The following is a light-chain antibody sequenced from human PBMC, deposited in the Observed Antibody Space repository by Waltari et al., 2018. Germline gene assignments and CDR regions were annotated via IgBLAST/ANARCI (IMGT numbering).Light chain of an antibody. CDR1: SSDFGSYNL. J-gene: IGLJ2*01. V-gene: IGLV2-23*02. CDR3: CSYAGRGTLDVV. CDR2: EVT. Sequence: QSALTQPASVSGSPGQSITISCTGASSDFGSYNLVSWYQQHPGKAPKVMIYEVTKRPSGVSDRFSGSMSGNTASLTISGLQPEDEADYYCCSYAGRGTLDVVFGGGTKLTVL.